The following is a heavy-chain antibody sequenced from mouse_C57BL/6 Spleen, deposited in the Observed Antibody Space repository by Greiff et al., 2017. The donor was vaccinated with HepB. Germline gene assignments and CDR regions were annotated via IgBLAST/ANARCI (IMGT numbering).Heavy chain of an antibody. Sequence: QVTLKVCGPGILQSSQTLSLTCSFSGFSLSTSGMGVSWIRQPSGKGLEWLALIYWDDDKRYNPSLKSRLTISKDTSRNQVFLKITSVDTADTATYYCARSTAETYAMDYWGQGTSVTVSS. D-gene: IGHD1-2*01. CDR1: GFSLSTSGMG. V-gene: IGHV8-12*01. CDR3: ARSTAETYAMDY. J-gene: IGHJ4*01. CDR2: IYWDDDK.